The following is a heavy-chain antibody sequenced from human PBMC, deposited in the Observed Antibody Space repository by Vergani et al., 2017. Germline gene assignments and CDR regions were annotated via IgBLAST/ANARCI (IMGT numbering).Heavy chain of an antibody. CDR1: GFTFSDHD. J-gene: IGHJ4*02. CDR2: ISSSGNTK. CDR3: ARLQKGYSSSFDF. Sequence: QVQLVESGGGLVKAGGSLRLSCAASGFTFSDHDMSWIRQAPGKGLEWVSFISSSGNTKYYADSVRGRFTISMDNAKKSLYLQINSLRVEDTAVYYCARLQKGYSSSFDFWGQGTLVTVSS. V-gene: IGHV3-11*01. D-gene: IGHD5-18*01.